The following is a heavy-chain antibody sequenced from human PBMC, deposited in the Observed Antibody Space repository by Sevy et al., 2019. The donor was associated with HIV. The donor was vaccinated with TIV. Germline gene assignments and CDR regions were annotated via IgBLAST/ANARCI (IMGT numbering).Heavy chain of an antibody. CDR2: ISTFNGDT. CDR3: ARAPSGSQGPGQYFHY. Sequence: ASGEVSCKTSGYRFMSYGISWVRQAPGQGLEWMGWISTFNGDTNAAPKLQGRVTMTTDTSTSIGYMELRSLRSDDTAVYYCARAPSGSQGPGQYFHYWGQGTLVTVSS. CDR1: GYRFMSYG. D-gene: IGHD1-26*01. J-gene: IGHJ1*01. V-gene: IGHV1-18*01.